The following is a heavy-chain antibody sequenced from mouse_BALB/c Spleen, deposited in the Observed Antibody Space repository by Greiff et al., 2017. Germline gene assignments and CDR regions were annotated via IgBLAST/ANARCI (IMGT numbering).Heavy chain of an antibody. CDR1: GFTFSSYA. D-gene: IGHD1-1*01. CDR2: ISSGGSYT. CDR3: ARGYYGSSYAMDY. Sequence: EVKLVESGGGLVKPGGSLKLSCAASGFTFSSYAMSWVRQSPEKRLEWVAEISSGGSYTYYPDTVTGRFTISRDNAKNTLYLEMSSLRSEDTAMYYCARGYYGSSYAMDYWGQGTSVTVSS. J-gene: IGHJ4*01. V-gene: IGHV5-9-4*01.